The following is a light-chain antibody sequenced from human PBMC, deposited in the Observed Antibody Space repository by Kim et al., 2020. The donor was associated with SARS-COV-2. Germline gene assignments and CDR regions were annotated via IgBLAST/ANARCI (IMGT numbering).Light chain of an antibody. Sequence: DIQLTQSQSFLSASVGDRVTITCRASQAISSYLAWYQQKPGKAPKLLIYVASTLQSGVPSRFSGSGSGTEFTLTISSLQPEDFATYYCQQLNTYPSFTFGPGTKVDIK. J-gene: IGKJ3*01. CDR2: VAS. CDR1: QAISSY. V-gene: IGKV1-9*01. CDR3: QQLNTYPSFT.